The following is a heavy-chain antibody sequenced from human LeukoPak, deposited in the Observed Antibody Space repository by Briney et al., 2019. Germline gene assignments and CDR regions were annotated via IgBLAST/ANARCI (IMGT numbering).Heavy chain of an antibody. V-gene: IGHV4-30-4*08. Sequence: SQTLSLTCTVSGGSISSGDYYWSWIRQPPGKGLEWIVYIYYSGSTYYNPSLKSRVTISVDTSKNQFSLKLSSVTAADTAVYYCAVLGYCSSTSCSPPRFDPWGQGTLVTVSS. D-gene: IGHD2-2*01. CDR1: GGSISSGDYY. CDR3: AVLGYCSSTSCSPPRFDP. CDR2: IYYSGST. J-gene: IGHJ5*02.